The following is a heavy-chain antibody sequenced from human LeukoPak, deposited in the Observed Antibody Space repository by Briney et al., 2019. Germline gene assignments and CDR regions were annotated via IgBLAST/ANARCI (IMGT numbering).Heavy chain of an antibody. D-gene: IGHD3-9*01. V-gene: IGHV4-31*03. CDR3: ARKRGILTGPNWFDP. CDR1: GGSISSGGYY. J-gene: IGHJ5*02. CDR2: IYYSGST. Sequence: PSETLSLTCTVSGGSISSGGYYWSWIRQHPGKGLEWIGYIYYSGSTYYNPSLKSRVTISVDTSKNQFSLKLSSVTAADTAVYYCARKRGILTGPNWFDPWGQGTLVTVSS.